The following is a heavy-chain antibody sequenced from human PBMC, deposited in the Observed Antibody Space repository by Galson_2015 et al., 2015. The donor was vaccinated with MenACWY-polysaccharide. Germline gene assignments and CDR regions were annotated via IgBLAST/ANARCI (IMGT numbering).Heavy chain of an antibody. D-gene: IGHD1-1*01. CDR2: INQYGSEK. J-gene: IGHJ4*02. CDR1: GFTFNDFW. CDR3: ARDGGRTIGTTQRGY. Sequence: SLRLSCAVSGFTFNDFWLSWVRQAPGKGLEWVANINQYGSEKYYVDSVKGRFTISRDNAKNSLYLQMNSLRAEDTAVYYCARDGGRTIGTTQRGYWGQGTLVTVSS. V-gene: IGHV3-7*01.